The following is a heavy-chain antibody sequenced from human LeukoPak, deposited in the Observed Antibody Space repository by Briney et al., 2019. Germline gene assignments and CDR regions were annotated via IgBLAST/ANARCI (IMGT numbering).Heavy chain of an antibody. J-gene: IGHJ4*02. V-gene: IGHV1-18*01. D-gene: IGHD3-22*01. CDR3: ARTGSDSSGYYSFDY. CDR1: GYTFTSYG. Sequence: ASVKVSCKASGYTFTSYGISWVRQAPGQGLAWMGWISAYNGNTNYAQKLQGRVTMTTDTSTSTAYMELRSLRSDDTAVYYCARTGSDSSGYYSFDYWGQGTLVTVSS. CDR2: ISAYNGNT.